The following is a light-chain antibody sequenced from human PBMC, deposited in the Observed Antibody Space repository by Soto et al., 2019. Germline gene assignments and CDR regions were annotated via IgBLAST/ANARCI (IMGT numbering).Light chain of an antibody. CDR2: AVA. CDR3: QQAYGAPPT. Sequence: DIQMTQSPSSLSASVGDRVTITCRASQSISRYLHWYQHKPGKAPKLLIYAVARLQTGVPSRFSGSGSGTDFTLTISSLQPEDFATYYCQQAYGAPPTFGQGTKVDIK. CDR1: QSISRY. V-gene: IGKV1-39*01. J-gene: IGKJ1*01.